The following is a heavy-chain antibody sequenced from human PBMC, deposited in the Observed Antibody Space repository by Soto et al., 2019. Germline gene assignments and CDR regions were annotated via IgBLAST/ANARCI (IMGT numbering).Heavy chain of an antibody. D-gene: IGHD2-8*01. J-gene: IGHJ4*02. CDR2: ISRDGSNK. CDR1: GFTLSRYA. V-gene: IGHV3-30-3*01. Sequence: GGSLRLSCAASGFTLSRYAMHWVRQAPGEGLEWVAVISRDGSNKYYGDSVKGRFTVSRDNSNNPLYLSMTSLRPDDPAVFYCARSRNGAVPDSINFWGQGTLVTVSS. CDR3: ARSRNGAVPDSINF.